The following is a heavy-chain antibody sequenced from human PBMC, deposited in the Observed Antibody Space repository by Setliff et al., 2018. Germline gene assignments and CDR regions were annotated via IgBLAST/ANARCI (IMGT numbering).Heavy chain of an antibody. D-gene: IGHD4-17*01. Sequence: SVKVSCKASGGTFSSYAISWVRQAPGQGLEWMGGIIPILGIANYAQKFQGRVTITADESTGTAYMELSSLRSEDTAVYYCATPTVVTPHYYYGMDVWGQGTTVTVSS. J-gene: IGHJ6*02. CDR3: ATPTVVTPHYYYGMDV. CDR1: GGTFSSYA. V-gene: IGHV1-69*10. CDR2: IIPILGIA.